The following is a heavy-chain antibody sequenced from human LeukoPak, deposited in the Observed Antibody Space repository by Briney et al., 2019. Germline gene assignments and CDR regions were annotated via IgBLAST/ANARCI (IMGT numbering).Heavy chain of an antibody. CDR2: ISGSGGST. CDR3: AKDSLLWFGELPLYYFDY. D-gene: IGHD3-10*01. Sequence: GGSLRLSCAASGFTVSSKYMSWVRQAPWKGLKWVSAISGSGGSTYYADSVKGRFTISRDNSKNTLYLQMNSLRAEDTAVYYCAKDSLLWFGELPLYYFDYWGQGTLVTVSS. V-gene: IGHV3-23*01. J-gene: IGHJ4*02. CDR1: GFTVSSKY.